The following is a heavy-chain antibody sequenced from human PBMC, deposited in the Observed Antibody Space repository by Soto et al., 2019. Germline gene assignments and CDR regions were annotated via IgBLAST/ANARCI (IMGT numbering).Heavy chain of an antibody. CDR3: ARVSVRVTPAYYYYGFGV. J-gene: IGHJ6*02. Sequence: SETLSLTCTVSGGSIGSYFYIWVRQPPGKGLEWIGSVYYTGTTYYNPSLNSRVMISLDTSRIQFSLKLGSVTAADTAVYYCARVSVRVTPAYYYYGFGVWGQGTTVTVSS. V-gene: IGHV4-59*12. CDR1: GGSIGSYF. CDR2: VYYTGTT. D-gene: IGHD2-21*02.